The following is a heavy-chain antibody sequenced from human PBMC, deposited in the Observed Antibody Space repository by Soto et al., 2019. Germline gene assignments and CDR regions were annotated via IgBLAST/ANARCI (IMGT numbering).Heavy chain of an antibody. Sequence: ASVKVSCKASGGTFGNYAVSWLRQAPGQGLAWMGTIIPVFTKATYAQKFQGRVTITADDSSTTAYMELNSLRSEDTAIYYCARMGHPLSGAFDLWGQGTMVTVS. V-gene: IGHV1-69*13. J-gene: IGHJ3*01. CDR1: GGTFGNYA. CDR2: IIPVFTKA. CDR3: ARMGHPLSGAFDL. D-gene: IGHD3-10*01.